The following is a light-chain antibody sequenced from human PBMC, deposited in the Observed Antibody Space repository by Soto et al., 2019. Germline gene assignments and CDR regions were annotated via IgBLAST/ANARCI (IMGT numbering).Light chain of an antibody. CDR2: EVT. CDR1: SSDVGGFGY. CDR3: NSYPSSSTYV. Sequence: QSALTQPRSVSGSPGQSVTISCTGTSSDVGGFGYVSWYQQHPGKAPKLMIYEVTNRPSGVSNRFSGSKSGNTASLTISGLQAEDEADYYCNSYPSSSTYVFGTGTKVTVL. V-gene: IGLV2-14*01. J-gene: IGLJ1*01.